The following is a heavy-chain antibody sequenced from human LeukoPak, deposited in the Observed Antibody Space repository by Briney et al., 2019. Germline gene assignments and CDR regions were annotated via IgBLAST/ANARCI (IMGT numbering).Heavy chain of an antibody. J-gene: IGHJ6*02. Sequence: SQTLSLTCAISGDSVSSNSAAWNWIRQSPSRGLEWLGRTYYRSKWSNDYAVSVKSRITINPDTSKNQFSLQLNSVTPEDTAVYYCARVKVAPNGYDYNYYYGMDVWGQGTTVTVSS. CDR2: TYYRSKWSN. CDR3: ARVKVAPNGYDYNYYYGMDV. V-gene: IGHV6-1*01. D-gene: IGHD5-12*01. CDR1: GDSVSSNSAA.